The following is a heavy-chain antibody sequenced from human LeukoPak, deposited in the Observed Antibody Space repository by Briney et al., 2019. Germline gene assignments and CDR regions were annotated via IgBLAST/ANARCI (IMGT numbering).Heavy chain of an antibody. Sequence: GASVNLSCTSSGYTFTVYNMHWVRQPHGPGTGLMWWININSGGTNYSQKFQGRVTMTRDTSISTAYMELSRLRSDDTAVYYCARDPTAYCSSTSCYAHYYYYYMDVWGKGTTVTVSS. CDR3: ARDPTAYCSSTSCYAHYYYYYMDV. CDR1: GYTFTVYN. D-gene: IGHD2-2*01. CDR2: ININSGGT. V-gene: IGHV1-2*02. J-gene: IGHJ6*03.